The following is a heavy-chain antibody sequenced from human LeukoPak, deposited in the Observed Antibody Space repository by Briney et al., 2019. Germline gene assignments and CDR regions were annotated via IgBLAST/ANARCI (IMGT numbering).Heavy chain of an antibody. Sequence: PSETLSLTCTVSGGSISSYYWSWIRQPPGKGLEWIGYIYYSGSTNYNPSLKSRVTISVDTSKNQFSLKLSSVTAADTAVHYCAREEKGWFGAHAFDIWGQGTMVTVSS. D-gene: IGHD3-10*01. V-gene: IGHV4-59*01. CDR1: GGSISSYY. J-gene: IGHJ3*02. CDR2: IYYSGST. CDR3: AREEKGWFGAHAFDI.